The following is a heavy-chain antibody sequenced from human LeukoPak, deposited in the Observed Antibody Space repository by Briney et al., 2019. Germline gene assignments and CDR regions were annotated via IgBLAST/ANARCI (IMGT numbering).Heavy chain of an antibody. Sequence: PSETLSVTCAVSGYSIRSGYYWGWIRQPPGKGLEWIGSVFSGNTYYNPSLKSRVIISVDTSKNQFSLDLSSVTAADTAVYYCARLRGSYYYFDSWGQGTLVTVSS. CDR3: ARLRGSYYYFDS. J-gene: IGHJ4*02. V-gene: IGHV4-38-2*01. CDR1: GYSIRSGYY. CDR2: VFSGNT. D-gene: IGHD1-26*01.